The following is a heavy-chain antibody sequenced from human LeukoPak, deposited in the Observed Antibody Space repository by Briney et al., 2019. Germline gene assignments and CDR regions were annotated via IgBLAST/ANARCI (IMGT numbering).Heavy chain of an antibody. V-gene: IGHV4-39*07. CDR1: GGSISSSSYY. D-gene: IGHD1-26*01. Sequence: TLSLTCTVSGGSISSSSYYWGWIRQRPGKGLGWVGSIYYSGSTNYNPSLKSRVTISVDTSKNQFSLKLSSVTAADTAVYYCASLNIVGAPGWFDPWGQGTLVTVSS. J-gene: IGHJ5*02. CDR2: IYYSGST. CDR3: ASLNIVGAPGWFDP.